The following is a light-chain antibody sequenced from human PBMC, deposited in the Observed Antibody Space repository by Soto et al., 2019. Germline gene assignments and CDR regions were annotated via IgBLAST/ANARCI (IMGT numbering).Light chain of an antibody. Sequence: ELVKRHDPGTLPVFLGKRATLSCRASQTVSSNLAWYQQKPGQSPRLLIYGTSTRAAGVPARFSGSWSGTEFTLSISSHPSEDFAVYYWHQHNVWPSFGQGTKVDI. CDR1: QTVSSN. CDR3: HQHNVWPS. CDR2: GTS. V-gene: IGKV3-15*01. J-gene: IGKJ1*01.